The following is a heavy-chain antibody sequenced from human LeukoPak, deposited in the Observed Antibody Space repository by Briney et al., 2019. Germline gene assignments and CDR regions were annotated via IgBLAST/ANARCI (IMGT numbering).Heavy chain of an antibody. J-gene: IGHJ4*02. CDR1: GFTFSSYA. CDR3: AKVPYSGSYSYFDY. CDR2: ISGSGGST. V-gene: IGHV3-23*01. Sequence: GGSLRLSCAASGFTFSSYAMSWVRQAPGKGLEWVSAISGSGGSTYYADSVKGRFTISRDNSKNTLYLQMNSLRAEGTAVYYCAKVPYSGSYSYFDYWGQGTLVTVSS. D-gene: IGHD1-26*01.